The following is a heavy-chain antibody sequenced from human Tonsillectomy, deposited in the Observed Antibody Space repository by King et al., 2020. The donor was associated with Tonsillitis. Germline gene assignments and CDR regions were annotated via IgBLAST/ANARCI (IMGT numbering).Heavy chain of an antibody. Sequence: LQLQESGPGLVKPSGTLSLTCAVSGGSISSSNWWSWVRQPPGKGLEWIGEIYHSGSTNYNPSLKSRVTISVDKYKNQFSLNLSSVTAADTAVYYCARDLVGATVRGAFDIWGQGTMVTVSS. D-gene: IGHD1-26*01. CDR2: IYHSGST. V-gene: IGHV4-4*02. CDR1: GGSISSSNW. CDR3: ARDLVGATVRGAFDI. J-gene: IGHJ3*02.